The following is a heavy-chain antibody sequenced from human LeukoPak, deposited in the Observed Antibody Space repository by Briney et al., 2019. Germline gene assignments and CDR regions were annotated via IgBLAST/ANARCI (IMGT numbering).Heavy chain of an antibody. Sequence: SETLSLTCTASGGSITSYYWSWIRQPPGKGLEWIAYIYYSGITNYNPSLKGRASISLDTSKNLCSLRLSSVTAADTAVYYCARHAIYSGGYSYWFDPWGLGTLVTVSS. CDR2: IYYSGIT. V-gene: IGHV4-59*08. CDR1: GGSITSYY. D-gene: IGHD1-26*01. CDR3: ARHAIYSGGYSYWFDP. J-gene: IGHJ5*02.